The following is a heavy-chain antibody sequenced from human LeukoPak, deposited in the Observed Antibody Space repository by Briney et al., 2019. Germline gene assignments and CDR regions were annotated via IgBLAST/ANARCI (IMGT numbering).Heavy chain of an antibody. CDR1: GFTFSTYW. D-gene: IGHD2-2*01. J-gene: IGHJ4*02. V-gene: IGHV3-7*03. CDR2: IKEDGSEK. CDR3: ARHYIFCTSATCYFDY. Sequence: GGSLRLSCATSGFTFSTYWMTWVRQAPGKGLEWVANIKEDGSEKFYVDSVKGRFTISRDSAKNSLYLQMDSLSAEDTAVYYCARHYIFCTSATCYFDYWGQGTLVTVSS.